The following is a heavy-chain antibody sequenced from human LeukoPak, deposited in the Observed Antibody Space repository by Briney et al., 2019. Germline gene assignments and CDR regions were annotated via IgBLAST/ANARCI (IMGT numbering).Heavy chain of an antibody. J-gene: IGHJ3*01. CDR1: GGSISSDY. CDR3: ARAVAAAGMVFGPDALDF. V-gene: IGHV4-4*07. Sequence: PSETLSLTYTVSGGSISSDYWNWIRRPAGKGLEWIGRIYGSGSTKYNPSLKSRVTMSVDTSKNQFSLKLSSVTAADTAVYYCARAVAAAGMVFGPDALDFWGQGTMVTVSS. CDR2: IYGSGST. D-gene: IGHD6-13*01.